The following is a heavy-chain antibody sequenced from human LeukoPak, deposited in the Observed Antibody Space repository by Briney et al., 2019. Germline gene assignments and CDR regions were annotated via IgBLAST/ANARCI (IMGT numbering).Heavy chain of an antibody. Sequence: GGSLRLSCAASGFTCRSYGMHWVRQAPGKGLEWVAVIWYDGSNKYYADSVKGRFTISRDNSENTLYLQMNSLRAEDTALYYCASDGIAVDRGIGYFDYWGQGTLVTVSS. CDR3: ASDGIAVDRGIGYFDY. D-gene: IGHD6-13*01. J-gene: IGHJ4*02. CDR1: GFTCRSYG. V-gene: IGHV3-33*01. CDR2: IWYDGSNK.